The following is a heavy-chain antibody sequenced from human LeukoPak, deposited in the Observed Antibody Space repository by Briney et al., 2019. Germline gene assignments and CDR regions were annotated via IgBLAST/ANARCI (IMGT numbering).Heavy chain of an antibody. V-gene: IGHV1-46*01. J-gene: IGHJ6*03. D-gene: IGHD2-2*01. Sequence: APVKVSCKASGYTFTSYYMHWVRQAPGQGLEWMGIINPSGGSTSYAQKFQGRVTMTRDTSTSTVYMELSSLRSEDTAVYYYAALGYCSSTSCPSHHYYYYMDVWGKGTTVTVSS. CDR3: AALGYCSSTSCPSHHYYYYMDV. CDR2: INPSGGST. CDR1: GYTFTSYY.